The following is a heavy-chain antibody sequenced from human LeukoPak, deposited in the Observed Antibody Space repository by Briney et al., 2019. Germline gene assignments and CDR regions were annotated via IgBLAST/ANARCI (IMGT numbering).Heavy chain of an antibody. V-gene: IGHV1-2*04. D-gene: IGHD3-22*01. CDR1: GYTFTSYY. CDR2: INPNSGGT. J-gene: IGHJ5*02. CDR3: ARGYYYDSSGSPGRNWFDP. Sequence: ASVKVSCKASGYTFTSYYMHWVRQAPGQGLEWMGWINPNSGGTNYAQKFQGWVTMTRDTSISTAYMELSRLRSDDTAVYYCARGYYYDSSGSPGRNWFDPWGQGTLVTVSS.